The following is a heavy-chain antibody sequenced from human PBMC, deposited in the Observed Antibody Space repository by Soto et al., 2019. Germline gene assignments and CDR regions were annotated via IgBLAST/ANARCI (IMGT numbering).Heavy chain of an antibody. V-gene: IGHV3-7*01. Sequence: EVQLVESGGDLVQPGVSLRLSCTASGFTFNSYWMSWVRQAPGKGLEWVANIKEDGSETYYVDSVTGRFTISRDNAKNSLYLQMHSLRAEDTAVYYCARRGADFDSWSQGTLVTVSS. CDR2: IKEDGSET. CDR3: ARRGADFDS. D-gene: IGHD4-17*01. J-gene: IGHJ4*02. CDR1: GFTFNSYW.